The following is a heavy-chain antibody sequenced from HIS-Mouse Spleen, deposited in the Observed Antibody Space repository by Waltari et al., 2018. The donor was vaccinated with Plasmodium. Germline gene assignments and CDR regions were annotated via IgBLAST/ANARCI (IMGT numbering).Heavy chain of an antibody. CDR3: ARDQGPGGYDWRYFDL. CDR2: ISAYNGNT. V-gene: IGHV1-18*01. J-gene: IGHJ2*01. CDR1: GYTFTSSG. Sequence: QVQLVQSGAEVKKPGASVKVSCKASGYTFTSSGISWVHMAPGQGLEWMGWISAYNGNTNYAQKLQGRVTMTTDTSTSTAYMELRSLRSDDTAVYYCARDQGPGGYDWRYFDLWGRGTLVTVSS. D-gene: IGHD5-12*01.